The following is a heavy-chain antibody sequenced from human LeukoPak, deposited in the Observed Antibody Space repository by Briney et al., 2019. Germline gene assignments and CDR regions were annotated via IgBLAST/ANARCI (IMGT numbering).Heavy chain of an antibody. CDR1: GYTFTGYY. J-gene: IGHJ3*02. D-gene: IGHD2-15*01. CDR3: ALGEDVIVVVVAAKEDAFDI. V-gene: IGHV1-2*06. CDR2: INPNSGGT. Sequence: ASVKVSCKASGYTFTGYYMHWERQAPGQGLEWMGRINPNSGGTNYAQKFQGRVTMTRGTSISTAYMELSRLRSDDTAVYYCALGEDVIVVVVAAKEDAFDIWGQGTMVTVSS.